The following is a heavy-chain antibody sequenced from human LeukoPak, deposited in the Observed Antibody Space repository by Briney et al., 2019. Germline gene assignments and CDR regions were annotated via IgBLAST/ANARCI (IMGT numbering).Heavy chain of an antibody. CDR2: IKQDGSEE. D-gene: IGHD2-15*01. Sequence: PGGSLRLSCAGSGFIFSSYWMAWVRQAPGKGLEWVANIKQDGSEEFYVDSVKGRFTISRDNAKDSLYLQMNNLSVDDTAVYYCAGGPGWLEESWGQGTLVTVSP. J-gene: IGHJ5*02. CDR1: GFIFSSYW. V-gene: IGHV3-7*01. CDR3: AGGPGWLEES.